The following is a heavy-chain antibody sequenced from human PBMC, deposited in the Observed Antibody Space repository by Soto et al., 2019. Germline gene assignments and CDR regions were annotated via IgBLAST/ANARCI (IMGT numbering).Heavy chain of an antibody. D-gene: IGHD3-22*01. J-gene: IGHJ4*02. CDR3: ARESWSVYYDSSGYDY. Sequence: EVRLVESGGGLIQPGGSLRLSCAASGFTVSSNYMSWVRQAPGKGLEWVSVIYSGGSTYYADSVKGRFTISRDNSKNTLYLQMNSLRAEDTAVYYCARESWSVYYDSSGYDYWGQGTLVTVSS. V-gene: IGHV3-53*01. CDR2: IYSGGST. CDR1: GFTVSSNY.